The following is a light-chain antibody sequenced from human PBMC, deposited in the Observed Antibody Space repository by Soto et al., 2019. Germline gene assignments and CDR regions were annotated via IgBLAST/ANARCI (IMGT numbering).Light chain of an antibody. V-gene: IGKV3-20*01. CDR2: GAS. CDR3: HQRQSWPRT. CDR1: QSVSSNY. J-gene: IGKJ1*01. Sequence: EIVLTQSPGTLSLSPGEGATLSCRASQSVSSNYLAWYQQRPGQTPRLLIYGASSRATGIPDRFSGSGSGTDFTLTISRLEPEDFALYYCHQRQSWPRTFGQGTKVDI.